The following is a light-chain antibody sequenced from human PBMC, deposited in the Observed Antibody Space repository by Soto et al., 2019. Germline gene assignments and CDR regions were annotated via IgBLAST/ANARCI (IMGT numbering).Light chain of an antibody. V-gene: IGKV3-15*01. CDR3: QQYNKWPPHT. J-gene: IGKJ2*01. CDR1: QSVGST. Sequence: EIVMTQSPATLSVSPGERATLTCRASQSVGSTLAWLQQRPGQASSLLLYGASTRATGIPARFSGSGSGTEFILTINSLQSEDFAVYTCQQYNKWPPHTFGQGTKLEIK. CDR2: GAS.